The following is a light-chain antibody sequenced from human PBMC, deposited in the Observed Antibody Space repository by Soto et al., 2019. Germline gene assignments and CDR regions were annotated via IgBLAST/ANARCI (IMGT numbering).Light chain of an antibody. V-gene: IGLV3-9*01. CDR2: RNF. CDR3: QVWDSSTSGYV. Sequence: SYELTQPLSVSVALGQTAMITCGGNNIESKNVHWSQQKPGQAPVLVIYRNFNRPSEIPERFSGSTSGNTATLTISRAQAGDEADYYCQVWDSSTSGYVFGTGTKVTVL. J-gene: IGLJ1*01. CDR1: NIESKN.